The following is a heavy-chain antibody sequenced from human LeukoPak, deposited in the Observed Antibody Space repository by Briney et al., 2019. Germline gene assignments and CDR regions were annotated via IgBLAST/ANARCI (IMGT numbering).Heavy chain of an antibody. J-gene: IGHJ6*02. Sequence: ASVKVSCKAPGYTFTRYAMNWVRQAPGHGLEWMGWINTNTGNPTYAQGFTGRFVFSLDTSVSTAYLQIRSLKAEDTAVYYCARPLSSGWYNYYYGMDVWGQGTTVTVSS. CDR1: GYTFTRYA. V-gene: IGHV7-4-1*02. CDR3: ARPLSSGWYNYYYGMDV. D-gene: IGHD6-19*01. CDR2: INTNTGNP.